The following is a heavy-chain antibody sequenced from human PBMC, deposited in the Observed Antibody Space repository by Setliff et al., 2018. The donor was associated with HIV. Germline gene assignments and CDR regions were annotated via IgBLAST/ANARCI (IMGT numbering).Heavy chain of an antibody. CDR2: IRYDGSNK. CDR1: GFTFSSYN. Sequence: GGSLRLSCAASGFTFSSYNMNWVRQAPGKGLEWVAFIRYDGSNKYYADSVKGRFTISRDNSKNTLYLQMNSLRAEDTAVYYCAKDRNYDSSGSPFDYWGQGTLVTVSS. D-gene: IGHD3-22*01. J-gene: IGHJ4*02. V-gene: IGHV3-30*02. CDR3: AKDRNYDSSGSPFDY.